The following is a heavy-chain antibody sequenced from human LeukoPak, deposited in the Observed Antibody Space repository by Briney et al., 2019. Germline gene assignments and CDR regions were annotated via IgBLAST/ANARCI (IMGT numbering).Heavy chain of an antibody. J-gene: IGHJ4*02. Sequence: PGGSLRLSCAASGFTFSSYAMSWVRQAPGKGLEWVSAISGSGGSTYYADSVKGRFTISRDNSKNTLYLQMNSLRAEDTAVYYCAKKYYYDSSGYYRENDYRGQGTLVTVSS. V-gene: IGHV3-23*01. CDR3: AKKYYYDSSGYYRENDY. CDR2: ISGSGGST. CDR1: GFTFSSYA. D-gene: IGHD3-22*01.